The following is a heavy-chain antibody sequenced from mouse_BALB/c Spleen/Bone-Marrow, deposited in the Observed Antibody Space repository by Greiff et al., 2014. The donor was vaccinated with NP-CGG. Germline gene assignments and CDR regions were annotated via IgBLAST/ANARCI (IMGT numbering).Heavy chain of an antibody. CDR2: INPSNGGT. Sequence: QVQLQQSGAELVKPGASVKLSCEASGYTFTSYYMYWVKQRPGQGLEWIGEINPSNGGTNFNEKFKSKATLTVDKSSSTAYMQLSSLTSEDSAVYYCTRSYYGNYFDVWGAGTTVTVSS. V-gene: IGHV1S81*02. CDR1: GYTFTSYY. CDR3: TRSYYGNYFDV. J-gene: IGHJ1*01. D-gene: IGHD2-1*01.